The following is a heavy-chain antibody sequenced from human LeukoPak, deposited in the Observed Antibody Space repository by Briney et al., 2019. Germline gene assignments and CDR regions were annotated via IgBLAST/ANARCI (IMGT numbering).Heavy chain of an antibody. V-gene: IGHV4-30-4*08. CDR2: IYYSGST. Sequence: PSETLSLTCTVSGGSISSGDYYWRWLRQPPGKGREWIGYIYYSGSTYYNPSLKSRVTVSLDTSKNQFSLKLSSVTAADTAVYYCAKGGWNYGWFDPWGQGTLVTVSS. CDR1: GGSISSGDYY. CDR3: AKGGWNYGWFDP. D-gene: IGHD1-7*01. J-gene: IGHJ5*02.